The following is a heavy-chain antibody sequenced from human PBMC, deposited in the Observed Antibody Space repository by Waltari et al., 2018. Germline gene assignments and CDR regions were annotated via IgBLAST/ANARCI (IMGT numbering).Heavy chain of an antibody. D-gene: IGHD3-22*01. J-gene: IGHJ3*02. CDR3: ASRGYYYDSSGSFHAFDI. CDR1: VSSFTSFG. V-gene: IGHV5-51*01. Sequence: DVQLVQSGAEVKTPGESLKISGRGSVSSFTSFGTGWVGQVSGSGQEWMGIIFPGYYDTIYSPSFQGQVTISADKSISTAYLQGSILKASDTAMYYCASRGYYYDSSGSFHAFDIWGQGTMVTVSS. CDR2: IFPGYYDT.